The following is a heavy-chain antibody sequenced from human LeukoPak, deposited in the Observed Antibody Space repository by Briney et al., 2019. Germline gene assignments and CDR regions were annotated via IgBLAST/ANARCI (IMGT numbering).Heavy chain of an antibody. Sequence: GGSLRLSCAASGFTFSSYGVHWVRQAPGKGLEWVAVIWYDGTNKYYADSVKGRFTISRDNSKNTLFLQMNSLRAEDTAVHYCARAAYDSSGYLTLWGQGTLVTVSS. CDR1: GFTFSSYG. D-gene: IGHD3-22*01. J-gene: IGHJ4*02. CDR2: IWYDGTNK. CDR3: ARAAYDSSGYLTL. V-gene: IGHV3-33*08.